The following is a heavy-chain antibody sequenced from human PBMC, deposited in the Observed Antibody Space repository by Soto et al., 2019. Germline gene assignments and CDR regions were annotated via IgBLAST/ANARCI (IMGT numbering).Heavy chain of an antibody. CDR2: MSWNSGSI. J-gene: IGHJ3*02. Sequence: DVQLVESGGGLVQPGRSLRLSCAASGFTFDDYAMHWVRQAPGKVLEWVSGMSWNSGSIGYADSVKGRFTISRDNAKSSLYLQMNSLRAADTALYYCAKVSYGDYGDAFDIWGQGTMVTVSS. CDR3: AKVSYGDYGDAFDI. D-gene: IGHD4-17*01. CDR1: GFTFDDYA. V-gene: IGHV3-9*01.